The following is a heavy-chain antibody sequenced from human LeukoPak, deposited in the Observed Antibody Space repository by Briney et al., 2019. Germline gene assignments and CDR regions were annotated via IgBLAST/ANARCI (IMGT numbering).Heavy chain of an antibody. J-gene: IGHJ5*02. Sequence: ASVKVSCKASGYTFTSYYMHWVRQAPGQGLEWMGIINPSGGSTTYAQKFQGRVTMTRDTSTSTAHMELRSLRSEDTAVYSCARGGGSSSGWYDWFDPWGQGTLVTVSS. D-gene: IGHD6-19*01. V-gene: IGHV1-46*01. CDR1: GYTFTSYY. CDR3: ARGGGSSSGWYDWFDP. CDR2: INPSGGST.